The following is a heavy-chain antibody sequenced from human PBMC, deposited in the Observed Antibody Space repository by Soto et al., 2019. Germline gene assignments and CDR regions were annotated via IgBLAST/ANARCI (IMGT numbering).Heavy chain of an antibody. V-gene: IGHV3-30*18. CDR3: AKSDLRYCSSTSCYYGMDV. D-gene: IGHD2-2*01. Sequence: GGSLRLSCAASGFTFSSYGMHWVRQAPGKGLEWVAVISYDGSNKYYADSVKGRFTISRDNSKNTLYLQMNSLRAEDTAVYYCAKSDLRYCSSTSCYYGMDVWGQGTTVTVS. CDR2: ISYDGSNK. CDR1: GFTFSSYG. J-gene: IGHJ6*02.